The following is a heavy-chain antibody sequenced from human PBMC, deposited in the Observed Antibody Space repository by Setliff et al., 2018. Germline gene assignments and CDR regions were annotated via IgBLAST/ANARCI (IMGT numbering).Heavy chain of an antibody. CDR1: GYSISSGYY. V-gene: IGHV4-38-2*01. CDR3: VRYYYDSSGYPKYFQH. Sequence: PSETLSLTCAVSGYSISSGYYWGWIRQPPGKGLEWIGSIYHSGSTYYNPSLKSRVTISVDTSKNQFSLKLSSVTAADTAVYYCVRYYYDSSGYPKYFQHWGQGTLVTVSS. D-gene: IGHD3-22*01. CDR2: IYHSGST. J-gene: IGHJ1*01.